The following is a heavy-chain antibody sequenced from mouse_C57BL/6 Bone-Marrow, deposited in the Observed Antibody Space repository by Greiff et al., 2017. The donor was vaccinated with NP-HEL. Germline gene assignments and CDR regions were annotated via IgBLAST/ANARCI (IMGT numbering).Heavy chain of an antibody. J-gene: IGHJ2*01. CDR1: GYTFTSYW. D-gene: IGHD3-2*02. Sequence: QVHVKQPGAELVKPGASVKMSCKASGYTFTSYWITWVKQRPGQGLEWIGDIYPGSGSTNYNEKFKSKATLTVDTSSSTAYMQLSSLTSEDSAVYYCARRGRAQATDYWGQGTTLTVAS. V-gene: IGHV1-55*01. CDR3: ARRGRAQATDY. CDR2: IYPGSGST.